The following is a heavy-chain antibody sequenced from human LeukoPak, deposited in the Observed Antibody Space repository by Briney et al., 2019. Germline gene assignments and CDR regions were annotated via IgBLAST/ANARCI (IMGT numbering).Heavy chain of an antibody. CDR3: AKDRWYSSSWEPFDY. CDR2: IRSDGSNK. D-gene: IGHD6-13*01. Sequence: GGSLRLSCAASGFTFSSYGMHWVRQAPGKGLEWVAFIRSDGSNKYYADSVKGRFTISRDNSKNTLYLQMNSLRAEDTAVYYCAKDRWYSSSWEPFDYWGQGTLVTVSS. CDR1: GFTFSSYG. J-gene: IGHJ4*02. V-gene: IGHV3-30*02.